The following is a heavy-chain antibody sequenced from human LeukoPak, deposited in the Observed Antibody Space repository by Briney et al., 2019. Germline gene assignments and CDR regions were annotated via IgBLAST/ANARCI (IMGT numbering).Heavy chain of an antibody. CDR3: VRGDRYFFDY. V-gene: IGHV3-48*03. J-gene: IGHJ4*02. D-gene: IGHD1-14*01. CDR2: IGNTGRTI. Sequence: GGSLRLSCAASGFRFSSYEMNWVRQAPGRGLEWVSYIGNTGRTIYYVDSVKGRFTVSRDDAKNSLYLQMNSLRAEDTAIYYCVRGDRYFFDYWGQGTLVTVSS. CDR1: GFRFSSYE.